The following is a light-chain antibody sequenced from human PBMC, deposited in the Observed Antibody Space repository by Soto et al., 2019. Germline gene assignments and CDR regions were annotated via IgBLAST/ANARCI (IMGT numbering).Light chain of an antibody. CDR3: QQYNNWPMYT. V-gene: IGKV3-15*01. J-gene: IGKJ2*01. Sequence: EIVMTQSPATLSVSPGERATLSCRASQSVSSNLAWYQQKPCQAPMLLIYGASTRATGIPARFSCSGSGTEFTLTISSLQSEDFAVYYCQQYNNWPMYTFGQGTKLEI. CDR1: QSVSSN. CDR2: GAS.